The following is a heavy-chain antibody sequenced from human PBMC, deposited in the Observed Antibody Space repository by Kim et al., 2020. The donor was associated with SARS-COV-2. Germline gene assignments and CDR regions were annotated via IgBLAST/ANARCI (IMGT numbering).Heavy chain of an antibody. CDR1: GFTFDDYA. Sequence: GGSLRLSCAASGFTFDDYAMHWVRQAPGKGLEWVSGIGWHSGSIGYADSVKGRFTISRDNAKNSLYLQMNSLRTEDTALYFCSRGGTVLDWDYWCRGPLV. J-gene: IGHJ4*01. CDR2: IGWHSGSI. V-gene: IGHV3-9*01. CDR3: SRGGTVLDWDY. D-gene: IGHD2-8*01.